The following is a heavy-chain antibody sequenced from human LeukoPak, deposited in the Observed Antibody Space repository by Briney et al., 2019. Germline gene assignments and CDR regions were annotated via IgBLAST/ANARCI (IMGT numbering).Heavy chain of an antibody. Sequence: GASVNVSCKASGYTFTSYDINWVRQAPGQGLEWMGWISAYNGNTNYAQKLQGRVTMTTDTSTSTAYMELRSLRSDDTAVYYCARDREGCGGYCSGGSSNGYWGQGTLVTVSS. CDR1: GYTFTSYD. V-gene: IGHV1-18*01. J-gene: IGHJ4*02. CDR3: ARDREGCGGYCSGGSSNGY. CDR2: ISAYNGNT. D-gene: IGHD2-15*01.